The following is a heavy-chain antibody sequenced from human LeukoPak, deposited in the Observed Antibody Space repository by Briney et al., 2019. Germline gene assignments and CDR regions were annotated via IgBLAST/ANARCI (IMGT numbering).Heavy chain of an antibody. V-gene: IGHV3-43*01. Sequence: QTGGSLRLSCAASGFTFDDYAMHWVRQAPGKGLEWVSLISWDGGSTYYADSVKGRFTISRDNSKNSLYLQMNSLRTEDTALYYCAKGGDSYGELTDDFDYWGQGTLVTVSS. J-gene: IGHJ4*02. D-gene: IGHD5-18*01. CDR1: GFTFDDYA. CDR3: AKGGDSYGELTDDFDY. CDR2: ISWDGGST.